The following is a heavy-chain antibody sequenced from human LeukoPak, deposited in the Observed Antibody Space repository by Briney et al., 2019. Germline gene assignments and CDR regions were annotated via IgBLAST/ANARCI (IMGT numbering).Heavy chain of an antibody. CDR1: GYTFTSYD. D-gene: IGHD3-3*01. CDR3: ARVKSVGTYYDFWSGYPSYYYYGMDV. Sequence: GASVKGSCKASGYTFTSYDINWVRQATGQGLEWMGWMNPNSGNTGYAQKFQGRVTMTRNTSISTAYMELSSLRSEDTAVYYCARVKSVGTYYDFWSGYPSYYYYGMDVWGQGTTVTVSS. CDR2: MNPNSGNT. J-gene: IGHJ6*02. V-gene: IGHV1-8*01.